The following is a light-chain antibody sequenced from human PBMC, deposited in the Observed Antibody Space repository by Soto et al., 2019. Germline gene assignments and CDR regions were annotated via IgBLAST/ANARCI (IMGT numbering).Light chain of an antibody. CDR3: QHRINWPTLT. CDR1: QSVSSY. CDR2: GAS. V-gene: IGKV3-11*01. J-gene: IGKJ4*01. Sequence: EIVLTQSPATLSLSPGERATLSCRASQSVSSYLAWYQQKPGQAPRLLIYGASNRATGIPARFSGSGSGTDFTLTISSLEPEDFAVYYCQHRINWPTLTFGGGTKVEIK.